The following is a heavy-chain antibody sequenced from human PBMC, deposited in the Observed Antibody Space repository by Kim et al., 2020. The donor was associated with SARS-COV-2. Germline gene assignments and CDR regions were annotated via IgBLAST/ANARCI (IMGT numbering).Heavy chain of an antibody. V-gene: IGHV4-39*07. D-gene: IGHD2-15*01. CDR3: AKHLVGAAPGFYYGIDV. Sequence: SETLSLTCTVSGGSISSSSYYWGWIRQPPGKGLEWIGSIYYTGSTYYNPSLKSRVTISVDTSNNQFSLRLNSVTAADTALYYCAKHLVGAAPGFYYGIDVRGQGTTVTVS. CDR2: IYYTGST. CDR1: GGSISSSSYY. J-gene: IGHJ6*02.